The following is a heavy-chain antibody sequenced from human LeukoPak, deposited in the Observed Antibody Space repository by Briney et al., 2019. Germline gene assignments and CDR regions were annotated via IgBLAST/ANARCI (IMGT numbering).Heavy chain of an antibody. Sequence: SETLSLTCAVYGGSFSGYYWSWIRQTPGKGLEWIGEINHSGSTNYNPSLKSRVTISVDTSKNQFSLKLSSVTAADTAVYYCARKETTSFDYWGQGTLVTVSS. CDR1: GGSFSGYY. J-gene: IGHJ4*02. CDR3: ARKETTSFDY. V-gene: IGHV4-34*01. CDR2: INHSGST. D-gene: IGHD1-7*01.